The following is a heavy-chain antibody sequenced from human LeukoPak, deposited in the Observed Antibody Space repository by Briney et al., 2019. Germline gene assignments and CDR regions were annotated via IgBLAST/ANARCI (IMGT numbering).Heavy chain of an antibody. CDR1: GGSFSGYY. CDR3: ARHVLSGYLNYWYFDL. Sequence: PSETLSLTCAVYGGSFSGYYWSWIRQPPGKGLEWIGEINHSGSTYYNPSLKSRVTISVDTSKNQFSLKLSSVTAADTAVYYCARHVLSGYLNYWYFDLWGRGTLVTVSS. CDR2: INHSGST. V-gene: IGHV4-34*01. J-gene: IGHJ2*01. D-gene: IGHD3-3*01.